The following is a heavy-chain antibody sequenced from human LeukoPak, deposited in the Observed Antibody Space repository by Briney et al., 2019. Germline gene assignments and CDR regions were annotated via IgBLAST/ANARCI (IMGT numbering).Heavy chain of an antibody. D-gene: IGHD3-10*01. Sequence: PGGSLRLSCSASGFTFSSNVMHWVRQAPGKGLEYVSAISSSGGSTFYSDSVKGRFTISRDNSKNTLYLQMNSLRAEDTAVYYCARGGFSWYFFDYWGQGTLVTVSS. CDR1: GFTFSSNV. CDR2: ISSSGGST. V-gene: IGHV3-64*04. CDR3: ARGGFSWYFFDY. J-gene: IGHJ4*02.